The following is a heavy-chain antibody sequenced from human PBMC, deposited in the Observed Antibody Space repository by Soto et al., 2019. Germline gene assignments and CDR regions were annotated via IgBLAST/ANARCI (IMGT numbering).Heavy chain of an antibody. J-gene: IGHJ5*02. Sequence: QVQLQESGPGLVKPSQTLSLTCTVSGGSISSGDYYWSWIRQPPGKGLAWIGYIYYSGSTYYNPSLKSRVTILVDTSKNQFSLKLCSVTAADTAVYYCARDSHDNSNYLSNWFDPWGQGTLVTVSS. V-gene: IGHV4-30-4*01. CDR3: ARDSHDNSNYLSNWFDP. D-gene: IGHD4-4*01. CDR1: GGSISSGDYY. CDR2: IYYSGST.